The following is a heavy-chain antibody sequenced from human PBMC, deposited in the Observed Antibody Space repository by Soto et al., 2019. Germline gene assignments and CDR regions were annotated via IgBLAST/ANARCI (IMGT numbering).Heavy chain of an antibody. CDR3: ARSQGGSSFLYIYGYYYYGMAV. CDR2: INPNSGGT. Sequence: ASVKVSCKASGYTFTGYYMHWVRQAPGQGLEWMGWINPNSGGTNYAQKFQGWVTMTRDTSISTAYMELSRLRSDDTAVYYCARSQGGSSFLYIYGYYYYGMAVWGQGTSVTGSS. J-gene: IGHJ6*02. V-gene: IGHV1-2*04. CDR1: GYTFTGYY. D-gene: IGHD2-15*01.